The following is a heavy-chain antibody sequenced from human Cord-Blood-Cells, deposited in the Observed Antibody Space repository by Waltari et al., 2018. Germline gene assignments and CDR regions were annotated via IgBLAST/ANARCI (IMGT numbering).Heavy chain of an antibody. CDR3: ARDARTYYGSGSTDY. J-gene: IGHJ4*02. CDR2: IKQDGSEK. V-gene: IGHV3-7*01. Sequence: EVQLVEPGGGLVQPGGSLRLSCAASGFTFSSYWMSWVRQAPGKGLEWVANIKQDGSEKYYGDSVKGRFTISRDNAKNSLYLQMNSLRAEDTAVYYCARDARTYYGSGSTDYWGQGTLVTVSS. CDR1: GFTFSSYW. D-gene: IGHD3-10*01.